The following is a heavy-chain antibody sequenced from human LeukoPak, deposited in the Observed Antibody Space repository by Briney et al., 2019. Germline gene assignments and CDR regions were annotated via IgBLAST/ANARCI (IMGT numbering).Heavy chain of an antibody. V-gene: IGHV5-51*01. CDR2: IYPDNSDT. CDR1: GYSFTSYW. D-gene: IGHD2-8*01. CDR3: ARLAFCTNAVCFSNYYYSMDV. J-gene: IGHJ6*03. Sequence: GESLKISCKGSGYSFTSYWIGWVRQMPGKGLEWMGIIYPDNSDTKYSPSFQGQVTISADKSISTAYLQWSSLKASDTAMYYCARLAFCTNAVCFSNYYYSMDVWGRGTTVTVSS.